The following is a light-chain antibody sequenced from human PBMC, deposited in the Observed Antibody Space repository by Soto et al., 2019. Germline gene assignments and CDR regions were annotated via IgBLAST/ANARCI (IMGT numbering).Light chain of an antibody. CDR2: GAS. Sequence: PGEKATLSCGASQSVSNNLAWYHQKPGQAPRPLIYGASTRATGVPARFSGSESGTEFTLTISSLQSEDSAIYYCQQYSSWPFTFGPGTKVAIE. CDR1: QSVSNN. J-gene: IGKJ3*01. CDR3: QQYSSWPFT. V-gene: IGKV3-15*01.